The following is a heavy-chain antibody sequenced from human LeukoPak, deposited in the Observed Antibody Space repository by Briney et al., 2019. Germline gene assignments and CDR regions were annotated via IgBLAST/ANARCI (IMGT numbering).Heavy chain of an antibody. V-gene: IGHV3-7*01. CDR3: ARDRRGYYGSGSSWFDP. CDR1: GFNFNSYW. J-gene: IGHJ5*02. Sequence: PGESLRLSCAVSGFNFNSYWMTWVRQAPGRGLEWVANIKQDGSEKYYVDSVKGRFTISRDNAKNSLFLQMNSLRAEDTAVYYCARDRRGYYGSGSSWFDPWGQGTLVTVSS. CDR2: IKQDGSEK. D-gene: IGHD3-10*01.